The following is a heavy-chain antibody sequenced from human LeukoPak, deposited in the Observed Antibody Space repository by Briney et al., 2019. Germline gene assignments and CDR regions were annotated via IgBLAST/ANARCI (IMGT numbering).Heavy chain of an antibody. D-gene: IGHD3-16*01. CDR2: IIPIFGTA. V-gene: IGHV1-69*06. CDR3: ARETSQKGADYMDV. Sequence: GASVKVSCKASGGTFSSYAISWVRQAPGQGLEWMGGIIPIFGTANYAQKFQGRVTITADKSTSTAYMELSSLRSEDTAVYYCARETSQKGADYMDVWGKGTTVTISS. CDR1: GGTFSSYA. J-gene: IGHJ6*03.